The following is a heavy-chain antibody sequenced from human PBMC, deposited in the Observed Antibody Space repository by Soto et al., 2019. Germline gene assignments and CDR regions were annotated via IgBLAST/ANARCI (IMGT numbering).Heavy chain of an antibody. D-gene: IGHD3-22*01. CDR3: ARDRDSLVY. J-gene: IGHJ4*02. Sequence: EVQLVESGGGLVQPGGSLRLSCAASGFTFNSYWMSWVRQAPGKGLEWVANIKQDGSEKYYVDSVKGRFTISRDNAKNSLYVQMISLRAEDTAVYYCARDRDSLVYWGQGTLVTVSS. CDR1: GFTFNSYW. CDR2: IKQDGSEK. V-gene: IGHV3-7*01.